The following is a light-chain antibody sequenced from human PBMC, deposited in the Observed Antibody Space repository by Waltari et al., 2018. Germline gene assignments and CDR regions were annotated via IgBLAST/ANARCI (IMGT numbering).Light chain of an antibody. CDR2: AAS. J-gene: IGKJ2*01. V-gene: IGKV1-8*01. CDR3: QQYYSYPPT. CDR1: QGISSY. Sequence: AIRMTQSPSSLSASTGDRVTITCRASQGISSYLAWYQQKPGKAPKLLIYAASTLQSGVPSRFSGSGSGTEFTLTISCLQSEDFATYYCQQYYSYPPTFGQGTKLEIK.